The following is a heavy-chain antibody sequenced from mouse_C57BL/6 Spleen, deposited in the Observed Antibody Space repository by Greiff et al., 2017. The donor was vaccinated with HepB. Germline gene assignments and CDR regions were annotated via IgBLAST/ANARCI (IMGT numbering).Heavy chain of an antibody. J-gene: IGHJ4*01. CDR3: ARLDGYYVYAMDY. V-gene: IGHV1-55*01. CDR1: GYTFTSYW. Sequence: QVQLQQPGAELVKPGASVKMSCKASGYTFTSYWITWVKQRPGQGLEWIGDIYPGSGSTNYNEKFKSKATLTVDTSSSTAYMQLSSLTSEDSAVYYGARLDGYYVYAMDYWGQGTSVTVSS. D-gene: IGHD2-3*01. CDR2: IYPGSGST.